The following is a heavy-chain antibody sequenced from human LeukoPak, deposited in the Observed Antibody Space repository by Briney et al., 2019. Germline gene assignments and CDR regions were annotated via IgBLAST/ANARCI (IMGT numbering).Heavy chain of an antibody. V-gene: IGHV4-34*01. Sequence: SETLSLTCAVYGGSFSGYYWSGIRQPPGKGREWIGEINHIGSTNYNPSLKSRVTISVDTSKNQFSLKLSSVTAADTAVYYCARGGPYDFWSGYYYYYGMDVWGQGTTVTVSS. CDR3: ARGGPYDFWSGYYYYYGMDV. J-gene: IGHJ6*02. CDR1: GGSFSGYY. D-gene: IGHD3-3*01. CDR2: INHIGST.